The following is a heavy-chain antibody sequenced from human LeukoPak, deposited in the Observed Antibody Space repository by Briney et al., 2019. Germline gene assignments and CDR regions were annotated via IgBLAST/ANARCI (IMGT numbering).Heavy chain of an antibody. CDR3: ARQQEVSGYFDY. CDR1: GYXFTGCC. V-gene: IGHV1-2*02. Sequence: ASVKVSCKSSGYXFTGCCMHWVRQAPGQGLEWMGWINPNSGVTNYAQNFQGRVSMTRDTSISTAYMELSRLRSDDTAVYYCARQQEVSGYFDYWGQGTLVTVSS. D-gene: IGHD3-16*02. CDR2: INPNSGVT. J-gene: IGHJ4*02.